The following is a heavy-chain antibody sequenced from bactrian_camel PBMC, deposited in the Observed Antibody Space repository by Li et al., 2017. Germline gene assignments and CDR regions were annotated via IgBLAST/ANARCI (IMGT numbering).Heavy chain of an antibody. J-gene: IGHJ4*01. CDR3: AYDTQFCEGANCANDGYVGNCNY. Sequence: QLVESGGGLVQPGGSLRLSCAASGDTYRSYCMAWFRQAPGKGREAVAAIDNANSLSYADSVKGRFTISYDDAKNTLYLQMSRLKVEDTAMYTCAYDTQFCEGANCANDGYVGNCNYWGRGTQVTVS. V-gene: IGHV3S26*01. CDR1: GDTYRSYC. D-gene: IGHD8*01. CDR2: IDNANSL.